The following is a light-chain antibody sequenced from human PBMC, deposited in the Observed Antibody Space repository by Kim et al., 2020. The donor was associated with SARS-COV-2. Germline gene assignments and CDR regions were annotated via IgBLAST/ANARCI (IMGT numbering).Light chain of an antibody. CDR1: QDISSN. J-gene: IGKJ2*01. CDR2: ATS. V-gene: IGKV1-9*01. CDR3: QQTNNFPYT. Sequence: SSSMGERVTITCRTSQDISSNLAWYQQKPGKAPKLLIYATSTLQTGVPARFSGSGSGTDFTLTISSLQPEDFATYSCQQTNNFPYTFGQGTKLEI.